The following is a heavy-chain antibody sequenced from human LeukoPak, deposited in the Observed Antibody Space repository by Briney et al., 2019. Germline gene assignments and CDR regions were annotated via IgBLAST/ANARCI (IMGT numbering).Heavy chain of an antibody. D-gene: IGHD6-13*01. Sequence: GGSLRLSCAASGFIFSNYNMNWVRQAPGKGLEWVLSISSSSNYIYYADSVKGRFTISRDNAKNSLYLQMNSLRAEDSAVYYCARVAAGPFWGQGTLVTVSS. CDR2: ISSSSNYI. J-gene: IGHJ4*02. CDR3: ARVAAGPF. V-gene: IGHV3-21*01. CDR1: GFIFSNYN.